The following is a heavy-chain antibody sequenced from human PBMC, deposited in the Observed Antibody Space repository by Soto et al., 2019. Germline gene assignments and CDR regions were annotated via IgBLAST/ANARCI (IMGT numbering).Heavy chain of an antibody. D-gene: IGHD2-21*01. Sequence: ASVKVSCKASGGTFSSYAISWVRQAPGQGLEWMGGIIPIFGTANYAQKFQGRVTITADKSTSTAYMELSSLRSEDTAVYYCARAXVTPNCSPRYYYYGMDVWGQGTTVTVSS. CDR1: GGTFSSYA. J-gene: IGHJ6*02. CDR3: ARAXVTPNCSPRYYYYGMDV. V-gene: IGHV1-69*06. CDR2: IIPIFGTA.